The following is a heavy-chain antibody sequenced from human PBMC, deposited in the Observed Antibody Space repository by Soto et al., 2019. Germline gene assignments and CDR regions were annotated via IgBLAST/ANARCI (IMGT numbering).Heavy chain of an antibody. Sequence: SQHLSLTCAISVASVSSNSAAWNWIRQSPPRGLEWLGRTYYRSKWYNDYAVSVKSRITINPDTSKNQFSLQLKSVTPEDTAVYYCARDDGVGQQLVRFDYWGQGTLVTVSS. CDR2: TYYRSKWYN. CDR1: VASVSSNSAA. D-gene: IGHD6-13*01. J-gene: IGHJ4*02. V-gene: IGHV6-1*01. CDR3: ARDDGVGQQLVRFDY.